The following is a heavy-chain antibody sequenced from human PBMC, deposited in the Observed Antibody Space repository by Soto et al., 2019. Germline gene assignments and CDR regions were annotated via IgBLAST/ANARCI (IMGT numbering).Heavy chain of an antibody. D-gene: IGHD3-22*01. CDR2: IWYDGSNK. CDR1: GFTFSSYG. J-gene: IGHJ4*02. Sequence: QPGGSLRLSCAASGFTFSSYGMHWVRQAPGKGLEWVAVIWYDGSNKYYADSVKGRFTISRDNSKNTLYLQMNSLRAEDTAVYYCARGTYDSSGYYPQLHSYQSVFDYWGQGTLVTVSS. CDR3: ARGTYDSSGYYPQLHSYQSVFDY. V-gene: IGHV3-33*01.